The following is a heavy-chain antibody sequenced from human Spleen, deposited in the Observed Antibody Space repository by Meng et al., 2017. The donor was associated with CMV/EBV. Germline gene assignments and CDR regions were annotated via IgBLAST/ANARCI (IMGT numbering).Heavy chain of an antibody. CDR1: GFTFRTYS. J-gene: IGHJ4*02. D-gene: IGHD4-11*01. CDR3: ARDYSNYEGY. V-gene: IGHV3-48*04. Sequence: GESLKISCVASGFTFRTYSMNWVRQAPGKGLEWVSYISSSGSTIYYADSVKGRFTISRDNAKNSLYLQMNSLRAEDTAVYYCARDYSNYEGYWGQGTLVTVSS. CDR2: ISSSGSTI.